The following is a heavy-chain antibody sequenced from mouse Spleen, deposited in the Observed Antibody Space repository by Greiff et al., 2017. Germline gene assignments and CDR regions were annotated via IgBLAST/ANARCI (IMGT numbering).Heavy chain of an antibody. CDR2: ISSGSSTI. V-gene: IGHV5-17*01. CDR1: GFTFSDYG. D-gene: IGHD1-2*01. Sequence: DVKLVESGGGLVKPGGSLNLSCAASGFTFSDYGMHWVRQAPEKGLEWVAYISSGSSTIYYADTVKGRFTISRDNAKNTLFLQMTSLRSEDTAMYYCARLELLRLFYAMDYWGQGTSVTVSS. CDR3: ARLELLRLFYAMDY. J-gene: IGHJ4*01.